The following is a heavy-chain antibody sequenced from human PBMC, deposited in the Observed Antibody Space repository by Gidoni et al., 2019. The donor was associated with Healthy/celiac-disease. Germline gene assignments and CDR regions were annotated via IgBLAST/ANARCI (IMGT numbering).Heavy chain of an antibody. Sequence: QVQLQESGPGLVQPSQTLSLTCTVSGGSISIGGYYWSWIRQPAGKGLEWIGRIYTSGSTNYNPSLKSRVTISVDTSKNQFSLKLSSVTAADTAVYYCARFPLASDPRGHYYGMDVWGQGTTVTVSS. CDR3: ARFPLASDPRGHYYGMDV. CDR2: IYTSGST. D-gene: IGHD3-10*01. V-gene: IGHV4-61*02. J-gene: IGHJ6*02. CDR1: GGSISIGGYY.